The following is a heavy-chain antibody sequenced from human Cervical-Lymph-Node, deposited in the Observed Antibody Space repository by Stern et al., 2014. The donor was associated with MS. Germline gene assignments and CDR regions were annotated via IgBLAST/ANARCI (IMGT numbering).Heavy chain of an antibody. V-gene: IGHV1-69*01. CDR1: GGTFSSDA. Sequence: QVQLVQSGSEVQKPGSSMKVSCKASGGTFSSDAIGWVRQAPGHGLAWLGGISPIFETANYAQKVQGRGTITADQSTKTAYLELSSLTSGDTAMYFCASGTRSSWYFDFWGQGTLVTVST. J-gene: IGHJ4*02. CDR2: ISPIFETA. D-gene: IGHD6-13*01. CDR3: ASGTRSSWYFDF.